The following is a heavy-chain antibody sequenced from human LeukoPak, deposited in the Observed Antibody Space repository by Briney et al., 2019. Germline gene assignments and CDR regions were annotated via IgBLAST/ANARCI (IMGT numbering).Heavy chain of an antibody. Sequence: GGSLRLSCAASGFTFSSYGMHWVRQAPGKGLEWVAVIWYDGSNKYYADSVKGRFTISRDNSKNTLYLQMNSLRAEDTAVYYCARDATSRSSSSGFDYWSQGTLVTVSS. D-gene: IGHD6-6*01. CDR2: IWYDGSNK. V-gene: IGHV3-33*01. J-gene: IGHJ4*02. CDR1: GFTFSSYG. CDR3: ARDATSRSSSSGFDY.